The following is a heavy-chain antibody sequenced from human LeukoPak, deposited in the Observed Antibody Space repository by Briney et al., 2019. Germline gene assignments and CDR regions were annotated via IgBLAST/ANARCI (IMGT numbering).Heavy chain of an antibody. Sequence: ASVKVSCKASGYIFTGYYMHWVRQAPGQGLEWMGWISAYNGNTNYAQKLQGRVTMTTDTSTSTAYMELRSLRSDDTAVYYCARLEWLTSGPPHYWGQGTLVTVSS. CDR3: ARLEWLTSGPPHY. CDR1: GYIFTGYY. D-gene: IGHD3-3*01. CDR2: ISAYNGNT. J-gene: IGHJ4*02. V-gene: IGHV1-18*04.